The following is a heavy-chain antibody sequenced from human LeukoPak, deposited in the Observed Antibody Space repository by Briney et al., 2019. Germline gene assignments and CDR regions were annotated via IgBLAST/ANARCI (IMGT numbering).Heavy chain of an antibody. CDR3: ARSNSLAARPSPPRY. D-gene: IGHD6-6*01. CDR1: GGPISSYY. V-gene: IGHV4-59*01. J-gene: IGHJ4*02. CDR2: IYYSGST. Sequence: SETLSLTCTVSGGPISSYYWSWLRQPPGKGLEWIGYIYYSGSTNYNPSLKSRVTISVDTSKNQFSLKLSSVTAADTAVYYCARSNSLAARPSPPRYWGQGTLVTVSS.